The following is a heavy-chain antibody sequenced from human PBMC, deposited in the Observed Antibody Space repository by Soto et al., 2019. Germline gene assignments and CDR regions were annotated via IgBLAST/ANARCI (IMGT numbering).Heavy chain of an antibody. CDR3: ARVFRLSGTRSGVFDP. J-gene: IGHJ5*02. D-gene: IGHD1-7*01. Sequence: ASVKVSCKASGYTFTSYGISWVRQAPGQGLEWMGWISAYNGNTDYAQKLQGRVTMTTDTSTSTAYMELRSLRSDDTAVYYCARVFRLSGTRSGVFDPWGQGTLVTVSS. CDR1: GYTFTSYG. CDR2: ISAYNGNT. V-gene: IGHV1-18*04.